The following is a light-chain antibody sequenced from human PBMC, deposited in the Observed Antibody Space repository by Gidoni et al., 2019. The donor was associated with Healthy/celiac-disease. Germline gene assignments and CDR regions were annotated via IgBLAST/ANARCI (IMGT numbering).Light chain of an antibody. Sequence: SYVLTQPPSVSVAPGQTARITCGGNNIGSKSVHWYPQKPGQAPVLVVYDDSDRPSAIPERLSGSNSGNTATLTISRVEAGDEADYYCQVWDSSSDHPYVVFGGGTKLTVL. CDR1: NIGSKS. CDR3: QVWDSSSDHPYVV. CDR2: DDS. J-gene: IGLJ2*01. V-gene: IGLV3-21*02.